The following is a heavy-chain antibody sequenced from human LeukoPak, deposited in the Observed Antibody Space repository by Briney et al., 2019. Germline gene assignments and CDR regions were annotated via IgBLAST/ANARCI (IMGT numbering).Heavy chain of an antibody. CDR2: ISWSSGSL. V-gene: IGHV3-9*01. CDR1: GFTFDEYA. J-gene: IGHJ6*03. CDR3: ARGDGGESYYYYYMDV. Sequence: GGSLRLSCAASGFTFDEYAMHWVRQAPGKGLEWVSGISWSSGSLGYAGSVKGRFTISRDNAKNSLYLQMNSLRAEDTAVYYCARGDGGESYYYYYMDVWGKGTTVTVSS. D-gene: IGHD2-21*01.